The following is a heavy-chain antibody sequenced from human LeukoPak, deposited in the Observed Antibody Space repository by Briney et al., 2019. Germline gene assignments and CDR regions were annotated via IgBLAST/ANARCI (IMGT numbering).Heavy chain of an antibody. CDR2: ISCDGSNR. J-gene: IGHJ4*02. CDR3: AKESYCAADCYSGVFDY. V-gene: IGHV3-30*18. CDR1: GFTFSSYG. Sequence: GGALRLSCAASGFTFSSYGMHWVRRAPGKGVEGVAVISCDGSNRYDADCVRGRFTISTDNSKTTLYLQMNSLRAEDTAVSYCAKESYCAADCYSGVFDYWGQGTLVTVSS. D-gene: IGHD2-21*02.